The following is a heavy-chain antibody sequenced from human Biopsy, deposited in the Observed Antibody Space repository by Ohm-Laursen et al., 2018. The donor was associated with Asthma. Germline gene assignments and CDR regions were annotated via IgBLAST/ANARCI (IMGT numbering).Heavy chain of an antibody. CDR3: ARDPHNSYLASLRTKFNYYYYGMDV. Sequence: SVKVSCKASGGTFSSYAISWVRQTPGQGLEWMGGIIPIFGTANYAQKFQGRVTITADGSTSTAYTELSSLRSEDTAVYYCARDPHNSYLASLRTKFNYYYYGMDVWGQGTTVTVSS. CDR2: IIPIFGTA. J-gene: IGHJ6*02. D-gene: IGHD1-7*01. V-gene: IGHV1-69*13. CDR1: GGTFSSYA.